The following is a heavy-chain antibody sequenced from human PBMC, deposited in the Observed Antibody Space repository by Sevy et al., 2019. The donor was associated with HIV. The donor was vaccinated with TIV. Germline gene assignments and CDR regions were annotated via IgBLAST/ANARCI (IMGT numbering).Heavy chain of an antibody. CDR1: GFTFSSYV. CDR2: IWDDGSDK. J-gene: IGHJ4*02. Sequence: GGSLRLSCAASGFTFSSYVMHWVRQAPGKGLEWVALIWDDGSDKYNADSGKGRLTISRDNSKNMLYLQMNSLRPEDTAVYYCARDLVGATSDWGQGTLVTVSS. D-gene: IGHD1-26*01. CDR3: ARDLVGATSD. V-gene: IGHV3-30*04.